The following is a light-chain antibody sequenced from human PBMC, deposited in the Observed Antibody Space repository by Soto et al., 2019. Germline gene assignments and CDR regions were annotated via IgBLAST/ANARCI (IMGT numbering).Light chain of an antibody. V-gene: IGLV2-8*01. Sequence: QSALTQPPSASGSPGQSVTISCTGTISDIGTYYYVSWYQQHPGKAPKLIIYEVSERPSGVPDRFSGSKSGNTASLTVSGLQAEDEADYYRCSYTSSRTYVFGTGPKVTVL. J-gene: IGLJ1*01. CDR3: CSYTSSRTYV. CDR2: EVS. CDR1: ISDIGTYYY.